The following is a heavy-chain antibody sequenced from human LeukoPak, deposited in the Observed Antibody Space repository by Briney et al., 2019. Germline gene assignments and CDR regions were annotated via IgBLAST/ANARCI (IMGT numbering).Heavy chain of an antibody. Sequence: ASVKVSCKASGYSFTGYYMHWVRQAPGQGLEWMGRIIPNSGGTNSAQKFQGRVTMTTDTSITTAYMELSRLRSDDTAIYYCVREITRATSYSDYWGQGTLVTVSS. CDR3: VREITRATSYSDY. D-gene: IGHD1-26*01. CDR2: IIPNSGGT. V-gene: IGHV1-2*06. J-gene: IGHJ4*02. CDR1: GYSFTGYY.